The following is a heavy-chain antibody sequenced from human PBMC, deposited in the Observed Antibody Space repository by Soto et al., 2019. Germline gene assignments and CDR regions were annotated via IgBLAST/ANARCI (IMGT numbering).Heavy chain of an antibody. J-gene: IGHJ4*02. CDR2: VYYSGNT. CDR3: AGDIRDIQAF. Sequence: SETLSLTCTVSGGSLSSYYWTCIRQPPGKGLEWIGYVYYSGNTNYNPSLKSRVTISVDTSKNQFSLKLSSVTAADTAVYYCAGDIRDIQAFRARGSLVPVSS. CDR1: GGSLSSYY. D-gene: IGHD5-12*01. V-gene: IGHV4-59*12.